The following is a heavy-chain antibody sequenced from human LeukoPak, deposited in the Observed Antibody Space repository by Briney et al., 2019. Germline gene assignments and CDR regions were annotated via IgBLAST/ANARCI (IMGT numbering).Heavy chain of an antibody. CDR2: ISSSGSII. CDR3: TRVGYSSSFYFDC. V-gene: IGHV3-48*03. CDR1: GFTFSSYE. J-gene: IGHJ4*02. Sequence: GGSLRLSCAASGFTFSSYEMNWVRQAPGKGLEWVSYISSSGSIIYYADSVKGRFTISRDNAKNSLYLQMNSLRAEDTAVYYCTRVGYSSSFYFDCWGQGTLVTVSS. D-gene: IGHD6-19*01.